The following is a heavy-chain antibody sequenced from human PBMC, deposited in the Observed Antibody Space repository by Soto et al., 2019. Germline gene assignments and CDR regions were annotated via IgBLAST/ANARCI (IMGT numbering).Heavy chain of an antibody. CDR2: INAGNGNT. J-gene: IGHJ4*02. CDR3: ARSVAVAADFDY. D-gene: IGHD6-19*01. V-gene: IGHV1-3*05. Sequence: QVQLVQSGAEEKKPGASVKVSCKASGYTFTGYAMHWVRQAPGQRLEWMGWINAGNGNTKYSQKFQGRVTITRDTSASTAYRELSSLRSEDTPVYYCARSVAVAADFDYWGQGTLVTVYS. CDR1: GYTFTGYA.